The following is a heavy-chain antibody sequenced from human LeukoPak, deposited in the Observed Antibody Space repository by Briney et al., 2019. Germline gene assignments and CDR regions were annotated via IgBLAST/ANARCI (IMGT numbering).Heavy chain of an antibody. J-gene: IGHJ5*02. D-gene: IGHD3-9*01. V-gene: IGHV1-18*01. CDR3: ARDHEDILTGYYPWFDP. Sequence: ASVKVSCKASGYTFTSYGISWVRQAPGQGLEWMGWISAYNGNTNYAQKPQGRVTMTTDTSTSTAYMELRSLRSDDTAVYYCARDHEDILTGYYPWFDPWGQGTLVTVSS. CDR1: GYTFTSYG. CDR2: ISAYNGNT.